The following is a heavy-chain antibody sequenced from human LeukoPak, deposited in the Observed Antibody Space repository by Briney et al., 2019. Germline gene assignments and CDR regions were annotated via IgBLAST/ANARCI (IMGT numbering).Heavy chain of an antibody. D-gene: IGHD5-18*01. Sequence: PGGSLRLSCAASGFTFSSYAMSWVRQAPGKGLEWVSAISGSGGSTYYADSVKGRFTISRDNSKNTLYLQMNSLRAEDTAVYYCAKELGIQLWSGQPRDAFDIWGQGTMVTVSS. V-gene: IGHV3-23*01. CDR1: GFTFSSYA. J-gene: IGHJ3*02. CDR3: AKELGIQLWSGQPRDAFDI. CDR2: ISGSGGST.